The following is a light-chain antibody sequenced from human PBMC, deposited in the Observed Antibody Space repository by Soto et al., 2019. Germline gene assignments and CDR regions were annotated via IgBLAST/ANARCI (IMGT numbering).Light chain of an antibody. CDR3: QQRSDWIT. CDR2: SAS. J-gene: IGKJ5*01. Sequence: EIVMTQSPSTLSVSPWERSTLSCRARHSVSSNLVWYQQKPGQAPRLLIYSASNRATGIPARFSGSGSGTDFTLTISSLEPEDFAVYYCQQRSDWITFGQGTRLEIK. CDR1: HSVSSN. V-gene: IGKV3-11*01.